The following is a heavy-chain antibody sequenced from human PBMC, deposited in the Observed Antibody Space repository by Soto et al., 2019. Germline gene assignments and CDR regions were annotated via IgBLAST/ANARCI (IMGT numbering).Heavy chain of an antibody. CDR1: GFSLSTAGVG. V-gene: IGHV2-5*02. Sequence: QITLKESGPTLVKPTQTLTLTCTFSGFSLSTAGVGVGWVRQPPGKALEWLALIYWDDNKRYSPFLKSSLPTPTDPSKNQVALTMTNMDPVETPTYYCPRQTEDYGGQGTPVTVSS. J-gene: IGHJ4*02. CDR2: IYWDDNK. CDR3: PRQTEDY.